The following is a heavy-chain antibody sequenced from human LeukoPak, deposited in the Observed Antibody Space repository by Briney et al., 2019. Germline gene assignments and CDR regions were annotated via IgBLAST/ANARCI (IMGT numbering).Heavy chain of an antibody. CDR2: INHSGST. Sequence: SETLSLTCAVYGGSFSDYYWSWLRQPPGKGLEWIGEINHSGSTNYNPSLKSRVTISVDTSKNQFSLKLSSVTAADTAVYYCARGRAGWYYDSSAWVLYGMDVWGQGTTVTVSS. CDR1: GGSFSDYY. D-gene: IGHD3-22*01. J-gene: IGHJ6*02. CDR3: ARGRAGWYYDSSAWVLYGMDV. V-gene: IGHV4-34*01.